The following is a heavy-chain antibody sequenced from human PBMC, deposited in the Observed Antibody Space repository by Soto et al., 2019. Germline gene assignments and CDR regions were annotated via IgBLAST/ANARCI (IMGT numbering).Heavy chain of an antibody. Sequence: LSLTCTVSGGSISRSTYYWGWIRQPPGKGLEWIGSIYYSGSTYYRPSLKSRVTISVDTSKNQFSLKLSSVTAADTAVYYCARQVPAAIRLGWFDPWGQGTLVTVS. J-gene: IGHJ5*02. CDR1: GGSISRSTYY. CDR3: ARQVPAAIRLGWFDP. CDR2: IYYSGST. V-gene: IGHV4-39*01. D-gene: IGHD2-2*02.